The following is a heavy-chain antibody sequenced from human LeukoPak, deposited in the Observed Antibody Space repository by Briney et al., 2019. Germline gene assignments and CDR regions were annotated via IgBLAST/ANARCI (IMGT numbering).Heavy chain of an antibody. V-gene: IGHV1-69*06. CDR1: GGTFSSYA. Sequence: ASVKVSCKASGGTFSSYAISWVRQAPGQGLEWMGGIIPIFGTANYAQKFQSRVTITADKSTSTAYMELSSLRSEDTAVYYCARAHYDFWSGYSYYFDYWGQGTLVTVSS. D-gene: IGHD3-3*01. CDR3: ARAHYDFWSGYSYYFDY. CDR2: IIPIFGTA. J-gene: IGHJ4*02.